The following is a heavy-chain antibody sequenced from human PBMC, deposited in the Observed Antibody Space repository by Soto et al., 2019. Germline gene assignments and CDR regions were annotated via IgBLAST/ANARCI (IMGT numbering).Heavy chain of an antibody. Sequence: EVQLVESGGGVVQPGGSLRLSCAASGFTFSSYWMHWVRQAPGKGQVWVSRINSDGSRTSYADSAKGRFTISRDNAKNTVYLQMNSLRAEDTAVYYCARGDGDYYDGNGYLGWHWGQGTLVTVSS. CDR2: INSDGSRT. J-gene: IGHJ4*02. CDR3: ARGDGDYYDGNGYLGWH. CDR1: GFTFSSYW. D-gene: IGHD3-22*01. V-gene: IGHV3-74*01.